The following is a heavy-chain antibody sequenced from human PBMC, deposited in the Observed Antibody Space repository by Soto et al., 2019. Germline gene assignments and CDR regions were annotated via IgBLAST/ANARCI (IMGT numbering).Heavy chain of an antibody. Sequence: EVQLLESGGGLVQPGGSLRLSCAASGFTFSSYSMNWVRQAPGKGLEWVSYISSSSSTIYYADSVKGRFTISRDNAKNSLYMQMNSLRDEDTAVYYCARHPERIAQVGWFDPWGQGTLVTVSS. J-gene: IGHJ5*02. CDR2: ISSSSSTI. CDR3: ARHPERIAQVGWFDP. CDR1: GFTFSSYS. D-gene: IGHD6-13*01. V-gene: IGHV3-48*02.